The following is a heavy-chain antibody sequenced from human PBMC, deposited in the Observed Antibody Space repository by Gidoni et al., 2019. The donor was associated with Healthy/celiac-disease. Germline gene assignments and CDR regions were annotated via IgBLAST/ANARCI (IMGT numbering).Heavy chain of an antibody. CDR3: AGDRGIAAALDY. D-gene: IGHD6-13*01. CDR2: IIPIFGTA. Sequence: QVPLVQSGAEVKKPGSAVKVCCKASGLTFSSYAISWVRQAPGQGLWWLGGIIPIFGTANYGQKCQGRVTITADESTSTAYMELSSLGSEDTAVYYCAGDRGIAAALDYWGQGTLVTVSS. V-gene: IGHV1-69*01. CDR1: GLTFSSYA. J-gene: IGHJ4*02.